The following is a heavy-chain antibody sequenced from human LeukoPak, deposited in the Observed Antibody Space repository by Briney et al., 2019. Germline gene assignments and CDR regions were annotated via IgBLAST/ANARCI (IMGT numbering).Heavy chain of an antibody. D-gene: IGHD6-19*01. CDR3: ARISPQGIAVAGVDY. J-gene: IGHJ4*02. Sequence: PGGSLRLSCSASGFTFITYSMNWVRQAPGKGLELVSSISSGSGYTYYADSVRVRFTISRDNSKNSLYLQMNSLRAEDTDVYYFARISPQGIAVAGVDYWVPGTVDGVCS. CDR1: GFTFITYS. CDR2: ISSGSGYT. V-gene: IGHV3-21*01.